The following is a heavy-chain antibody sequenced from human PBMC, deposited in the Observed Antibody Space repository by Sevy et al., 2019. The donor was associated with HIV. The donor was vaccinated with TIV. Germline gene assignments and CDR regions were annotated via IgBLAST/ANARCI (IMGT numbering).Heavy chain of an antibody. Sequence: GGSLRLSCVASGFTFSSNGIHWVRQAPGKGLEWVAIISHDGSNKYYADSVKGRFTISRDNSKNTLYLQMNSLRAEDTAVYYCAKDLSYVWGGRSLWDCWGQGTLVTVSS. V-gene: IGHV3-30*18. CDR2: ISHDGSNK. CDR1: GFTFSSNG. CDR3: AKDLSYVWGGRSLWDC. J-gene: IGHJ4*02. D-gene: IGHD3-10*02.